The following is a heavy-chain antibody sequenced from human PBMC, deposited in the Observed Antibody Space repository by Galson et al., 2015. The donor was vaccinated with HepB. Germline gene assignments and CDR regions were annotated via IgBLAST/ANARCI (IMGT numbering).Heavy chain of an antibody. J-gene: IGHJ6*02. V-gene: IGHV5-10-1*01. CDR1: GYSFTSYW. Sequence: QSGAEVKKPGESLRISCKGSGYSFTSYWISWVRQMPGKGLEWMGRIDPSDSYTNYSPSFQGHVTISADKSISTAYLQWSSLKASDTAMYYCARLAVEMATTEYYYYGMDVWGQGTTVTVSS. CDR2: IDPSDSYT. D-gene: IGHD5-24*01. CDR3: ARLAVEMATTEYYYYGMDV.